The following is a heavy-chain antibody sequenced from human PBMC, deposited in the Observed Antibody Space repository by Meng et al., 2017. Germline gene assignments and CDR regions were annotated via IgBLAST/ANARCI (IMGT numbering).Heavy chain of an antibody. V-gene: IGHV4-39*07. Sequence: SETLSLTCTVSGGSISSSSYYWGWIRQPPGKGLEWIGSIYHSGSTYYNPSLKSRVTISVDTSKNQFSLKLSSVTAADTAVYYCAKGTLGATTDAFDIWGQGTMVTVSS. CDR2: IYHSGST. D-gene: IGHD1-26*01. CDR1: GGSISSSSYY. J-gene: IGHJ3*02. CDR3: AKGTLGATTDAFDI.